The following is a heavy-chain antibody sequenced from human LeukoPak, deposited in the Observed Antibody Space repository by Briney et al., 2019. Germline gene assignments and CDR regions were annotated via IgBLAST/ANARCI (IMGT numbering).Heavy chain of an antibody. Sequence: GASVKVSCKASGYTFTGYYMHWVRQAPGQGLEWMGWINPNSGGTNYAQKFQGRVTMTRDTSISTAYMELSRLRSDDTAVYYCARDGDPLRYYYDSNGQACFDYWGQGTLVTVSS. D-gene: IGHD3-22*01. CDR3: ARDGDPLRYYYDSNGQACFDY. CDR2: INPNSGGT. CDR1: GYTFTGYY. J-gene: IGHJ4*02. V-gene: IGHV1-2*02.